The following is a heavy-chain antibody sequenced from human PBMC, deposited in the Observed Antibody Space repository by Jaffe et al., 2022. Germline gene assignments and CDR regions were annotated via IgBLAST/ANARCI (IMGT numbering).Heavy chain of an antibody. CDR3: VRASSSWYGDYYYYMDV. V-gene: IGHV3-21*01. D-gene: IGHD6-13*01. J-gene: IGHJ6*03. Sequence: EVQLVESGGGLVKPGGSLRLSCAASGFTFSSYSMNWVRQAPGKGLEWVSSISSSSSYIYYADSVKGRFTISRDNAKNSLYLQMNSLRAEDTAVYYCVRASSSWYGDYYYYMDVWGKGTTVTVSS. CDR1: GFTFSSYS. CDR2: ISSSSSYI.